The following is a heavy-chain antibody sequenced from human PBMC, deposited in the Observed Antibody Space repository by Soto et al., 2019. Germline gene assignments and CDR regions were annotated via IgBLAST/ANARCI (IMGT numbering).Heavy chain of an antibody. J-gene: IGHJ2*01. V-gene: IGHV4-59*11. Sequence: PSETLSLTCSGSGDAITRHYWSWIRQSPGKRLEWLGYFFHTGTALFNPSLRRRVTMSMDASKNQFSLKLTSVIPADTAVYFCVRNYGGNSQFFDLWGRGTLVTVSS. D-gene: IGHD4-17*01. CDR3: VRNYGGNSQFFDL. CDR1: GDAITRHY. CDR2: FFHTGTA.